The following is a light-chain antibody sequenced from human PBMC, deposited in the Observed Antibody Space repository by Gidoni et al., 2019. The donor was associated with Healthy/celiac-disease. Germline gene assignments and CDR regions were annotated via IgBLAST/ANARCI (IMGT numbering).Light chain of an antibody. CDR1: QGIRND. Sequence: AIQMTQSPSSLSASVGDRVTITCRASQGIRNDLGWYQQKPGKAPKLLIYAASSFQSGVPSRFSGSGSFTDFTLTISRLQPAAFATYYCLHAYNYPLTFVFGTKVEIK. V-gene: IGKV1-6*01. CDR2: AAS. CDR3: LHAYNYPLT. J-gene: IGKJ4*01.